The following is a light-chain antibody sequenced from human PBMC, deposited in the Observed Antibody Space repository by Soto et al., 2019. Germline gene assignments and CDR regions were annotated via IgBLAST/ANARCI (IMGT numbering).Light chain of an antibody. V-gene: IGKV3-20*01. J-gene: IGKJ4*01. CDR3: QQYGSSPLLT. CDR1: QSVSSSY. Sequence: EIVLTQSPGTLSLSPGERATLSCRASQSVSSSYLAWYQQKPGQAPRLLIYGASSRAAGIPDRFSGSGSGTDFTLTISRLEPEDFAVYYCQQYGSSPLLTFGGGSMV. CDR2: GAS.